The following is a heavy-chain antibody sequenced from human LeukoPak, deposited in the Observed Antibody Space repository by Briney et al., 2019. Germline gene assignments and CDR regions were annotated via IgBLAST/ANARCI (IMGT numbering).Heavy chain of an antibody. CDR3: ARDPLRSTWSTYNNAMDV. D-gene: IGHD6-13*01. Sequence: ASVKVSCKASGYSFTSYAINWVRQAPGQGPEWMGWISAYNGNTDSAQKVQDRVTMTTDASTSTAYMELVSLTSDDTAVYYCARDPLRSTWSTYNNAMDVWGQGTTVTVS. CDR1: GYSFTSYA. V-gene: IGHV1-18*04. J-gene: IGHJ6*02. CDR2: ISAYNGNT.